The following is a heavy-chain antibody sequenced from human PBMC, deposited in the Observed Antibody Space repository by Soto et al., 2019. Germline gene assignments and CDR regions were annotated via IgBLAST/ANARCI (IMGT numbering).Heavy chain of an antibody. CDR1: GYSISSGYY. D-gene: IGHD3-22*01. Sequence: SETLSLTCAVSGYSISSGYYWGWIRQPPGKGLEWIGSIYHSGSTYYNPSLKSRVTISVDTSKNQFSPKLSSVTAADTAVYYCARVAYYYDSSGYSIYYFDYWGQGTLVTVSS. V-gene: IGHV4-38-2*01. CDR3: ARVAYYYDSSGYSIYYFDY. J-gene: IGHJ4*02. CDR2: IYHSGST.